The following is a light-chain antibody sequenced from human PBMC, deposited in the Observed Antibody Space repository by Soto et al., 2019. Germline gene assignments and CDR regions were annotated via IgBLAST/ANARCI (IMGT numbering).Light chain of an antibody. J-gene: IGKJ1*01. CDR2: KAY. V-gene: IGKV1-5*03. CDR3: QQYNSYPWT. CDR1: QSISSW. Sequence: DIQMTQSPSTLSASVGDRVTITCRASQSISSWLAWYQQKPGKAPKLLIYKAYSLESGVPSRFSGSESGTEFTLTISSLQHDDFATYYCQQYNSYPWTFGQGTKVEIK.